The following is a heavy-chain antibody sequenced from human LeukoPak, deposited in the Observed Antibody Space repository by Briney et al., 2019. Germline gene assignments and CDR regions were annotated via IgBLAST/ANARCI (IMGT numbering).Heavy chain of an antibody. CDR2: ISGSGGST. V-gene: IGHV3-23*01. D-gene: IGHD6-19*01. J-gene: IGHJ1*01. CDR3: AKTYSSGWSSAEYFQH. Sequence: PGGSLRLSCAASGFTFSSYAMSWVRQAPGKGLEWVSAISGSGGSTYYADSVKGRFTIPRDNSKNTLYLQMNSLRAEDTAVYYCAKTYSSGWSSAEYFQHWGQGTLVTVSS. CDR1: GFTFSSYA.